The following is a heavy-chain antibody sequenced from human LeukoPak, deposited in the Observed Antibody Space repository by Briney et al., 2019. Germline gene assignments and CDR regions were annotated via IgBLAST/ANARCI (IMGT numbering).Heavy chain of an antibody. CDR2: ISWNSDTR. J-gene: IGHJ4*02. D-gene: IGHD4/OR15-4a*01. CDR1: GFTFDDYA. V-gene: IGHV3-9*01. CDR3: RVRLTMGFIFDN. Sequence: GGSLRLSCAVSGFTFDDYAMHWVRQVPGKGLEWVAGISWNSDTRGYVDSVKGRFHISRDNAKNLLNLQMNSLRAEDTAVYCARVRLTMGFIFDNWGQGALVTVSS.